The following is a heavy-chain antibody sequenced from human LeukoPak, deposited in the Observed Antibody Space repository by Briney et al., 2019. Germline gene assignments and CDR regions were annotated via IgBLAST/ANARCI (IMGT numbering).Heavy chain of an antibody. J-gene: IGHJ3*02. CDR3: ATPRPHYYDSSGYKGDAFDI. CDR1: GFTFSSYA. V-gene: IGHV3-23*01. Sequence: SGGSPRLSCAASGFTFSSYAMSWVRQAPGKGLEWVSAISGSGGSTYYADSVKGRFTISRDNSKNTRYLQMNSLRAEDTAVYYCATPRPHYYDSSGYKGDAFDIWGQGTMVTVSS. D-gene: IGHD3-22*01. CDR2: ISGSGGST.